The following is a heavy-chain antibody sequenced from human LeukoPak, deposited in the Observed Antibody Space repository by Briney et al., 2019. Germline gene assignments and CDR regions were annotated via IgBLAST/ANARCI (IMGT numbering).Heavy chain of an antibody. CDR3: ASGSSGWYGEI. CDR2: INSDGSTT. J-gene: IGHJ4*02. V-gene: IGHV3-74*01. D-gene: IGHD6-19*01. CDR1: GSTFNNYW. Sequence: GGSLRLSCAASGSTFNNYWMHWVRQAPGKGLVWVSRINSDGSTTNYADSVKGRFTISRDNAKNTLYLQMNSLRAEDTAVYYCASGSSGWYGEIWGQGTLVTVSS.